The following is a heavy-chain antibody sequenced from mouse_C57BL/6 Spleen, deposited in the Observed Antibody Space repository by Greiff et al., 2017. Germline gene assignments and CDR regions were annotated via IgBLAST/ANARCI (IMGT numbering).Heavy chain of an antibody. Sequence: QVQLKESGAELVRPGASVTLSSKASGYTFTDYEMHWVKQTPVHGLEWIGAIDPETGGTAYNQKFKGKAILTADKSSSTAYMELRSLTSEDSAVYYCTREAWFAYWGQGTLVTVSA. J-gene: IGHJ3*01. CDR2: IDPETGGT. V-gene: IGHV1-15*01. CDR1: GYTFTDYE. CDR3: TREAWFAY.